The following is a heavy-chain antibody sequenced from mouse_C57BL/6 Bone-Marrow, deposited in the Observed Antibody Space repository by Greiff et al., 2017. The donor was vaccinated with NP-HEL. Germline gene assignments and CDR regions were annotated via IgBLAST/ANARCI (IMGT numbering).Heavy chain of an antibody. CDR3: TLYDYFSWFAY. D-gene: IGHD2-4*01. CDR1: GYTFTDYE. Sequence: QVQLKESGAELVRPGASVTLSCKASGYTFTDYEMHWVKQTPVHGLEWIGAIDPETGGTAYNQKFKGKAILTADKSSSTAYMELRSLTSEDSAVYDCTLYDYFSWFAYWGQGTLVTVSA. CDR2: IDPETGGT. J-gene: IGHJ3*01. V-gene: IGHV1-15*01.